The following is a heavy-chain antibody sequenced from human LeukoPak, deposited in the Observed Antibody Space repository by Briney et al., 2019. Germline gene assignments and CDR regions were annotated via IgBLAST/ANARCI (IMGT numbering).Heavy chain of an antibody. V-gene: IGHV4-38-2*02. CDR3: AMTTVVTSDPYFDY. CDR2: IYHSGST. D-gene: IGHD4-23*01. J-gene: IGHJ4*02. Sequence: ETSETLSLTCTVSGYSISSGYYWGWIRQPPGQGLEWIGSIYHSGSTYYNPSLKSRVTISVDTSKNQFSLKLSSVTAADTAVYYCAMTTVVTSDPYFDYWGQGTLVTVSS. CDR1: GYSISSGYY.